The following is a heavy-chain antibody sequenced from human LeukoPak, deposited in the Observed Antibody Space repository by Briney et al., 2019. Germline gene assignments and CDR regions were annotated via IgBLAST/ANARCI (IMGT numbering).Heavy chain of an antibody. CDR3: ATTGIVGATGYYYMDV. D-gene: IGHD1-26*01. CDR1: GYNFATYW. Sequence: GESLKISCKSSGYNFATYWIGWVRQMPGKGLEWMGIIYPGDSDTRYSPSFQGQVTISADKSISTAYLQWSSLKASDTAMYYCATTGIVGATGYYYMDVWGKGTTVTVSS. CDR2: IYPGDSDT. J-gene: IGHJ6*03. V-gene: IGHV5-51*01.